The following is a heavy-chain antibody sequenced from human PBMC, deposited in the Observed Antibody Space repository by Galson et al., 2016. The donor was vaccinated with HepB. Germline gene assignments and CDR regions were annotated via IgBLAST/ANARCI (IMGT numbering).Heavy chain of an antibody. D-gene: IGHD6-19*01. CDR1: GFTFSSYW. CDR2: IKRDGRNA. CDR3: AKGWVEWLVQDYFDY. Sequence: SLRLSCAASGFTFSSYWMTWVRQAPGKGLEWVANIKRDGRNAYYGDSVKGRFTISRDNSKNTVYLQINSLRPEDTAVYYCAKGWVEWLVQDYFDYWGQGSLATVSP. V-gene: IGHV3-7*01. J-gene: IGHJ4*02.